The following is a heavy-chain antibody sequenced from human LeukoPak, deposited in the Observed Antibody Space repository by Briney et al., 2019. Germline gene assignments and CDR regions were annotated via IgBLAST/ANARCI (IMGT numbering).Heavy chain of an antibody. CDR2: IYYSGST. D-gene: IGHD3-3*01. CDR3: ARHPKDDFWSGYPGRYGMDV. Sequence: SETLSLTCTVSGGSISSSSYYWGWIRQPPGKGLEWIGSIYYSGSTYYNPSLKSRVTISVGTSKNQFSLKLSSVTAADTAVYYCARHPKDDFWSGYPGRYGMDVWGQGTTVTVSS. V-gene: IGHV4-39*01. CDR1: GGSISSSSYY. J-gene: IGHJ6*02.